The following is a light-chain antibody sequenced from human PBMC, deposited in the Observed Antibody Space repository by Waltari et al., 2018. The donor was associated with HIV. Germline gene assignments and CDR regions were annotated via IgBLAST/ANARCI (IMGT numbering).Light chain of an antibody. CDR2: SNN. CDR3: SSYTSSSTLV. J-gene: IGLJ2*01. V-gene: IGLV1-44*01. CDR1: YSNIGSNT. Sequence: QSVLTQTPSLSGTPGQRVTISCSGGYSNIGSNTVNWYQQFPGTAPRLLIYSNNQRPSGVPDRFSGSKSGTSASLVISELQAEDEADYYCSSYTSSSTLVFGGGTKLTVL.